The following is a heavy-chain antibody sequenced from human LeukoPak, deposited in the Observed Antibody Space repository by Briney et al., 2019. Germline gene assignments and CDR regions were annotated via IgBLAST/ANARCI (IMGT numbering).Heavy chain of an antibody. V-gene: IGHV4-59*12. CDR2: IYYSGST. Sequence: PSETLSLTCTVSGGSISSYYWSWIRQPPGKGLEWIGYIYYSGSTHYNPSLKSRVTISVDTSKNKFSLKLSSVTAADTAVYYCVKESPGWFDPWGQGTLVTVSS. D-gene: IGHD7-27*01. CDR1: GGSISSYY. CDR3: VKESPGWFDP. J-gene: IGHJ5*02.